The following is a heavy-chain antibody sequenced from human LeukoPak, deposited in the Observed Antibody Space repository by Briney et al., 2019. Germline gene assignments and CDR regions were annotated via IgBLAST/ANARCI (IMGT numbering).Heavy chain of an antibody. CDR1: GFTFSNYV. V-gene: IGHV3-23*01. CDR3: ARGGSYFGSGSYCIDY. D-gene: IGHD3-10*01. J-gene: IGHJ4*02. Sequence: GGSLRLSCAASGFTFSNYVMSWVRQAPGKGLEWVSGISGSGDSTYYADSVKGRFTISRDISKNTLSLQMNSLRAEDTAVYFCARGGSYFGSGSYCIDYWGQGTLVTVSS. CDR2: ISGSGDST.